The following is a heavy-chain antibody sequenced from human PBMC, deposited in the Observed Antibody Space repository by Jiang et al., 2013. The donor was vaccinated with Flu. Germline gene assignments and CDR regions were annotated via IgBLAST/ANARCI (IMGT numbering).Heavy chain of an antibody. CDR2: IWYDGSNE. Sequence: GVVQPGRSLRLSCAASGFSFSSYGMHWVRQAPGKGLEWVAVIWYDGSNEKYKDSVKGRFTISRDNSRNTVYLQMNSLRVEDAAVYFCARDSGVVRYYLGMDVWGQGTTVIVSS. J-gene: IGHJ6*02. V-gene: IGHV3-33*01. CDR3: ARDSGVVRYYLGMDV. D-gene: IGHD3-16*01. CDR1: GFSFSSYG.